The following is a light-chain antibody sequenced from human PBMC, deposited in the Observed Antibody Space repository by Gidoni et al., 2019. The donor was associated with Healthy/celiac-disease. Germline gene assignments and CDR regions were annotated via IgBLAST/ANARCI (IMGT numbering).Light chain of an antibody. J-gene: IGLJ2*01. CDR2: GNS. CDR3: QSYDSSLSGPVV. CDR1: SSNIGAGYV. V-gene: IGLV1-40*01. Sequence: QSVLPQPPSVSGAPGQRVTISCTGSSSNIGAGYVVHWYQQLPGTAPKLLIYGNSNRPSGVPDRFSGSKSGTSASLAITGLQAEDEADYYCQSYDSSLSGPVVFGGGTKLTVL.